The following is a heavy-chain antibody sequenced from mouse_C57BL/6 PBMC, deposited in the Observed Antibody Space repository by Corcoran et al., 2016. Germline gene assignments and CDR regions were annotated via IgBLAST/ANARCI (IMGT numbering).Heavy chain of an antibody. V-gene: IGHV1-19*01. J-gene: IGHJ4*01. CDR2: INPYNGGT. CDR3: ARGPYNYYAMDY. CDR1: GYTFTDYY. Sequence: EVQLQQSGPVLVKPGASVKMSCKASGYTFTDYYMNWVKQSHGKSLEWIGVINPYNGGTSYNQKFKGKATLTVDKSSSTAYMELNSLTSEDSAVYYCARGPYNYYAMDYWGQGTSVTVSS. D-gene: IGHD1-3*01.